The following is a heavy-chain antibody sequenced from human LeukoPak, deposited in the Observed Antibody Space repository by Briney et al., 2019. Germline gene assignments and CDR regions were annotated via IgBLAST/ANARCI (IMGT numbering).Heavy chain of an antibody. CDR2: INTSGTT. J-gene: IGHJ4*02. V-gene: IGHV4-61*02. CDR3: ASSWGVVPAASRWGFDY. D-gene: IGHD2-2*01. CDR1: GASISSGSNS. Sequence: PSQTLSLTCTVSGASISSGSNSWGWIRQPAGKGLEWIGRINTSGTTNYNPSLKSRVTISVDTSKNQFSLKLSSVTAADTAVYYCASSWGVVPAASRWGFDYWGQGTLVTVSS.